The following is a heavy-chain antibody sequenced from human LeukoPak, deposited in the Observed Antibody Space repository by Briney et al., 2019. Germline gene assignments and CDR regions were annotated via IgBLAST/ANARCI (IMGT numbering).Heavy chain of an antibody. CDR3: ATVWFDAYMIPRGFDP. D-gene: IGHD3-10*01. J-gene: IGHJ5*02. V-gene: IGHV1-24*01. CDR1: GYTLTELS. CDR2: FDPEDGET. Sequence: ASVKVSRKVSGYTLTELSMHWVRQAPGKGLEWMGGFDPEDGETIYAQKFQGRVTMTEDTSTDTAYMELSSLRSEDTAVYYCATVWFDAYMIPRGFDPWGQGTLVTVSS.